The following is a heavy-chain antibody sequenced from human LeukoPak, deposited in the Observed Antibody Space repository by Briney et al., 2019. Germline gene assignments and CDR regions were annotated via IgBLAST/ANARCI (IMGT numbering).Heavy chain of an antibody. CDR1: GYTFTSYG. D-gene: IGHD6-13*01. V-gene: IGHV1-18*01. CDR2: ISAYNGNT. Sequence: ASVKVSCTASGYTFTSYGISWVRQAPGQGLEWMGWISAYNGNTNYAQKLQGRVTMTTDTSTSTAYMELRSLRSDDTAVYYCARVRGSSSWRRDPDYWGQGTLVTVSS. J-gene: IGHJ4*02. CDR3: ARVRGSSSWRRDPDY.